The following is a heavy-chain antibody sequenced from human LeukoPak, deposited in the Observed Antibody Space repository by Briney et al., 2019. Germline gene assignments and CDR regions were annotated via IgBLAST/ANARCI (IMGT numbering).Heavy chain of an antibody. CDR2: SSGDGGSR. J-gene: IGHJ3*02. CDR1: RFTLDDYL. CDR3: VKVWQPGRSYAFDI. Sequence: GGSLRLPCAASRFTLDDYLMHWVRPAPGKGLECVSLSSGDGGSRYCADSVKGRFSISRDNRKNSLYLQMNSLRSENTALYYFVKVWQPGRSYAFDIWGQGTMVTVSS. V-gene: IGHV3-43*02. D-gene: IGHD1-26*01.